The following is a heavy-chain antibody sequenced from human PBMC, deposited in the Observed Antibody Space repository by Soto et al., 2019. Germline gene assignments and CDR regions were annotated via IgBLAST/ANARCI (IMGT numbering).Heavy chain of an antibody. D-gene: IGHD3-10*01. CDR3: ARVRESQHRFDY. J-gene: IGHJ4*02. V-gene: IGHV4-31*03. CDR1: GGSISSGGYY. Sequence: PSETLSLTCTVSGGSISSGGYYWSWIRQHPGKGLEWIGYIYYSGSTYYNQSLKSRVTISVDTSKNQFSLKLSSVTAADTAVYYCARVRESQHRFDYWGQGTLVTVSS. CDR2: IYYSGST.